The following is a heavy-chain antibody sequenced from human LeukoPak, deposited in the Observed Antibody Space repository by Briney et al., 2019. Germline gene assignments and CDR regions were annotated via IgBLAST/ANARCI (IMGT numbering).Heavy chain of an antibody. CDR1: GFTFTNYA. CDR2: IGASGADT. V-gene: IGHV3-23*01. Sequence: GGSLSLSCAASGFTFTNYAMTRVRQAPGKGLEWVSVIGASGADTYYTDSVKGRFTVSRDNSQNTLFLHMSSLRAEDTAVYFCARRPRDTSGYYLGAFHDWGQGTTVTVSS. CDR3: ARRPRDTSGYYLGAFHD. J-gene: IGHJ3*01. D-gene: IGHD3-22*01.